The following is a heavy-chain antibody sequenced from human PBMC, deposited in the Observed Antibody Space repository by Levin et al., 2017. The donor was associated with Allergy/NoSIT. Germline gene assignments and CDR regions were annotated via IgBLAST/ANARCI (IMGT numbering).Heavy chain of an antibody. CDR1: RFTFSTYA. J-gene: IGHJ3*02. V-gene: IGHV3-23*01. D-gene: IGHD5-24*01. Sequence: PGGSLRLSCAASRFTFSTYAMSWVRQAPGKGLESVSDISGSGGSTYYAGSVRGRFTISRDNSKNTLYLQMNSLRAEDTAVYYCAKDSSISGSACRWIDIWGQGTMVTVSS. CDR3: AKDSSISGSACRWIDI. CDR2: ISGSGGST.